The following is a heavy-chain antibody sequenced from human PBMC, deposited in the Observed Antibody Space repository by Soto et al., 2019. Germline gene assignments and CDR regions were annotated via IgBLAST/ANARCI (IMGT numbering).Heavy chain of an antibody. CDR3: AKKVNSGSGSQYFDY. V-gene: IGHV3-23*01. CDR1: GFTFSSYS. CDR2: FRSSGDDGTT. D-gene: IGHD3-10*01. Sequence: GGSLRLSGAASGFTFSSYSMSWVRQAPGKGLEWVSGFRSSGDDGTTYYADSVKGRFTISRDNSKNTLFLQMNSLRAEDTAIYYCAKKVNSGSGSQYFDYWGQGTLVTVSS. J-gene: IGHJ4*02.